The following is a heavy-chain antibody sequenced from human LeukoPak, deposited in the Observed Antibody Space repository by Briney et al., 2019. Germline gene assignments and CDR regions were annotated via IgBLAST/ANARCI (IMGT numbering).Heavy chain of an antibody. Sequence: GGSLRLSCAASGFTFSSYAMSWVRQAPGKGLEWVSAISGSGGSTYYADSVKGRFTISRDNSKNTLYLQMNSLRAEDTAVYYCAKGAIMVRGVIRYFDYWGQGTLVTVSS. CDR3: AKGAIMVRGVIRYFDY. D-gene: IGHD3-10*01. CDR1: GFTFSSYA. J-gene: IGHJ4*02. CDR2: ISGSGGST. V-gene: IGHV3-23*01.